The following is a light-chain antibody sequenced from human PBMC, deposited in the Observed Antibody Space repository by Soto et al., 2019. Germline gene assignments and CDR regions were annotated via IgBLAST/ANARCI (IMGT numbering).Light chain of an antibody. V-gene: IGLV2-14*01. CDR3: SLYTTASTYV. J-gene: IGLJ1*01. CDR2: EVN. CDR1: TSDVGGYDY. Sequence: QSALTQPASVSGSPGQSITISCTGSTSDVGGYDYVSWYQQHPGKAPKVMIYEVNNRPSGIPDRFSGSKSGNTASLTISGLQAEDEAEYYCSLYTTASTYVFGTGTKLTVL.